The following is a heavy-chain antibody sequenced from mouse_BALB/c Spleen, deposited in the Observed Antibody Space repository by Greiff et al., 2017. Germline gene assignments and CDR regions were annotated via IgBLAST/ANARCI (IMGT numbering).Heavy chain of an antibody. D-gene: IGHD1-1*01. CDR3: ARRGLRDRYWYFDV. V-gene: IGHV3-2*02. Sequence: EVKVEESGPGLVKPSQSLSLTCTVTGYSITSDYAWNWIRQFPGNKLEWMGYISYSGSTSYNPSLKSRISITRDTSKNQFFLQLNSVTTEDTATYYGARRGLRDRYWYFDVWGAGTTVTVSS. CDR1: GYSITSDYA. CDR2: ISYSGST. J-gene: IGHJ1*01.